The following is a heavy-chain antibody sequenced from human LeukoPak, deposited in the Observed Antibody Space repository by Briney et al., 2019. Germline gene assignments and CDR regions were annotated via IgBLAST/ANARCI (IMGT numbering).Heavy chain of an antibody. CDR3: ARGERAAASLMDV. CDR1: GGSISSGGYY. D-gene: IGHD6-13*01. V-gene: IGHV4-31*03. CDR2: IYYSGST. J-gene: IGHJ6*04. Sequence: SETLSLTCTVSGGSISSGGYYWSWIRQHPGKGLEWIGYIYYSGSTYYNPSLKSRVTISADTSKNQFSLKLSAVTAADTAVYYCARGERAAASLMDVWGKGTTVTVSS.